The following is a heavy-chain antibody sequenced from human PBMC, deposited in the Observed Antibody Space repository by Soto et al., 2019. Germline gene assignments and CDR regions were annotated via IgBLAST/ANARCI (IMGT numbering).Heavy chain of an antibody. D-gene: IGHD3-16*01. V-gene: IGHV3-33*05. CDR3: ARWGTTGGLDV. Sequence: QVQLVESGGGWVQPGTSLRLSCEGFGFTFRSNAIHWVRQAPGKGLEWVALISYDGSNNFYGDSLKGRFTISRHNSRNTVELQIDSLTFEDTALYYCARWGTTGGLDVWGQGTLVSVSS. J-gene: IGHJ4*02. CDR1: GFTFRSNA. CDR2: ISYDGSNN.